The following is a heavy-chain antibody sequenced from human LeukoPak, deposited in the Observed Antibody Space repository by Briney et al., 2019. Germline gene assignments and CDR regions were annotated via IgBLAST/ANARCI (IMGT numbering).Heavy chain of an antibody. J-gene: IGHJ4*02. Sequence: GGSLRLSCAASGFTFSSYGMSWVRQAPGKGLEWVSAISGSGDSTYYADSVKGRFTISRDNSKNTLYLQMNSLRVEDTAVYYCAKDRGIISDYWGQGTLVTVSS. D-gene: IGHD3-10*01. CDR3: AKDRGIISDY. V-gene: IGHV3-23*01. CDR2: ISGSGDST. CDR1: GFTFSSYG.